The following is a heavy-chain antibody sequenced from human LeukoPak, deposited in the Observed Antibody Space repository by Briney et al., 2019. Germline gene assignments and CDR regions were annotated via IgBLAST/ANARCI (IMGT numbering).Heavy chain of an antibody. J-gene: IGHJ3*02. Sequence: PSETLSLTCTVSGGSISSGDYYWSWIRQPPGKGLEWIGYIFHSGSAYYNPSLRSRVIISVDTSKNQFSLKLSSVTAADTAVYYCARAPNYYYDRSSSAFDIWGQGTMVTVSS. CDR3: ARAPNYYYDRSSSAFDI. V-gene: IGHV4-30-4*02. D-gene: IGHD3-22*01. CDR2: IFHSGSA. CDR1: GGSISSGDYY.